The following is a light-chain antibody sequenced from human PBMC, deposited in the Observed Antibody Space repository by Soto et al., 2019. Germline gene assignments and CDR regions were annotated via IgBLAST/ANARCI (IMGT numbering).Light chain of an antibody. V-gene: IGKV3-15*01. CDR3: QQYNNWPYT. Sequence: EIVVTQSPATLSVSPGERATLSCRASQSVSSNLAWYQQIPGQAPRLLIYGASTRATGIPARFSGSGSGTEFALTISSLQSEDFAVYYCQQYNNWPYTFGQGTKLEIK. J-gene: IGKJ2*01. CDR1: QSVSSN. CDR2: GAS.